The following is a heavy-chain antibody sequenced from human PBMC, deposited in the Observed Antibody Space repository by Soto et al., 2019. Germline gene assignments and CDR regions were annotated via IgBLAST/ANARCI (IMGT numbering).Heavy chain of an antibody. CDR1: GGSISSGGYY. CDR2: IYYRGST. V-gene: IGHV4-31*03. CDR3: ARELRFGEDYYGMDV. D-gene: IGHD3-10*01. J-gene: IGHJ6*02. Sequence: QVQLQESGPGLVKPSQTLSLTCTVSGGSISSGGYYWSWIRQHPGKGREWIGYIYYRGSTYYIPSLKSRVTISLDTSKNQFSLKLSSVTAADTAVYYCARELRFGEDYYGMDVWGQGTTVTVSS.